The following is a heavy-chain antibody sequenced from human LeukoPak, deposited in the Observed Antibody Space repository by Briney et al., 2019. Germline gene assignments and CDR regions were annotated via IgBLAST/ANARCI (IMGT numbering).Heavy chain of an antibody. D-gene: IGHD6-6*01. CDR2: ISYDGSNK. CDR3: AKDSYSSSSGLMDV. J-gene: IGHJ6*04. Sequence: GGSLRLSCAASGFTFSSYGMHWLRQAPGKGLEWVAVISYDGSNKYYADSVKGRFTISRDNAKNSLYLQMNSLRAEDTALYYCAKDSYSSSSGLMDVWGKGTTVTVSS. V-gene: IGHV3-30*18. CDR1: GFTFSSYG.